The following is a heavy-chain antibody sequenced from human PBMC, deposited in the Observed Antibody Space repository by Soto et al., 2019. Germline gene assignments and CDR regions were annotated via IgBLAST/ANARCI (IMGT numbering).Heavy chain of an antibody. J-gene: IGHJ4*02. Sequence: QITLKESGPTLVKPTQTLTLTCTFSGFSLSTSGVGVGWIRQPPGKALEWLALIYWDDDKPYSPSQKSRLTITKDTSNNQVVLTMTNMDPVDTATYYCAHSAEMATIFDYWGQGTLVTLSS. CDR1: GFSLSTSGVG. CDR2: IYWDDDK. V-gene: IGHV2-5*02. D-gene: IGHD5-12*01. CDR3: AHSAEMATIFDY.